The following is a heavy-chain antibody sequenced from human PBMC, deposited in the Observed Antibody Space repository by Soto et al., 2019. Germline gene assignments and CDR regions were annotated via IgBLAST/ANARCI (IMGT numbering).Heavy chain of an antibody. CDR2: IKSDGSNT. J-gene: IGHJ5*02. V-gene: IGHV3-74*01. CDR1: GFTFSSYW. CDR3: AKDFMVRGRDYYWFDL. D-gene: IGHD3-10*01. Sequence: EVQLVESGGGLVQPGGSLRLSCAASGFTFSSYWMHWVRQAPGKGPEWVSGIKSDGSNTKYADSVKGRFTISRDNAKNTLYLQMNSLRAEDTAVYYCAKDFMVRGRDYYWFDLWGQGTMVTVSS.